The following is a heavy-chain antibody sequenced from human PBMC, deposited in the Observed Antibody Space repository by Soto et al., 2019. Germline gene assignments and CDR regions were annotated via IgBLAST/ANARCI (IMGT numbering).Heavy chain of an antibody. CDR3: ARDPASAYSSSSFVY. V-gene: IGHV1-18*04. D-gene: IGHD6-6*01. Sequence: QIQLVQSGAEVKKPGASVRVSCKASGYTFTTYGITWVRQAPGQGLEWMGWISAYDGSTNYAQKLQGRVSMTTDSSTSTAYMDLRSLRSDDTAVYYCARDPASAYSSSSFVYWGQGTLVTVSS. J-gene: IGHJ4*02. CDR1: GYTFTTYG. CDR2: ISAYDGST.